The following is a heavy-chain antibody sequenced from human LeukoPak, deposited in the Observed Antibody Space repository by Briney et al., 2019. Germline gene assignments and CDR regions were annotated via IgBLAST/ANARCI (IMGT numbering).Heavy chain of an antibody. CDR3: ARDGVDYTSGSYNDS. Sequence: TGGSLRLSCAASGLTFSSYSMNWVRQAPGTGLEWVSSITSSSTYIYYADSVKGRFTISRDNAKNSLYLQMNSLRDEDTAVYYCARDGVDYTSGSYNDSWGQGTLVTVSS. D-gene: IGHD3-10*01. V-gene: IGHV3-21*01. CDR2: ITSSSTYI. CDR1: GLTFSSYS. J-gene: IGHJ4*02.